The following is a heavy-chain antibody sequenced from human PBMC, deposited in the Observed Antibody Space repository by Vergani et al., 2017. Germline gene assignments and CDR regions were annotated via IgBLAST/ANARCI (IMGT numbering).Heavy chain of an antibody. J-gene: IGHJ4*02. CDR2: IQTSGST. CDR3: ARGSCLGGSCYKPRSDY. Sequence: QVQLQESGPGLVKPSQTLSLTCTVSGGSINSHNYYWSWIRQPAGKGLGWIGRIQTSGSTNYNPSLKSRVTISEDTSKNQFSLHLTSVTAADTAVYFCARGSCLGGSCYKPRSDYWGQGSLVTVSS. CDR1: GGSINSHNYY. V-gene: IGHV4-61*02. D-gene: IGHD2-15*01.